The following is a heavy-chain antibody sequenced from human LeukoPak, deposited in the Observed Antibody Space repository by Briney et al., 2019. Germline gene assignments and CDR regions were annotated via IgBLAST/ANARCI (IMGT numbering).Heavy chain of an antibody. CDR3: AKVMGQYYYDSSGTDY. D-gene: IGHD3-22*01. Sequence: GGSLRLSCAASGFTFNSYSMNWVRQAPGKGLEWVSAISGSGGSTYYADSVKGRFTISRDNSKNTLYLQMNSLRAEDTAVYYCAKVMGQYYYDSSGTDYWGQGTLVTVSS. J-gene: IGHJ4*02. V-gene: IGHV3-23*01. CDR1: GFTFNSYS. CDR2: ISGSGGST.